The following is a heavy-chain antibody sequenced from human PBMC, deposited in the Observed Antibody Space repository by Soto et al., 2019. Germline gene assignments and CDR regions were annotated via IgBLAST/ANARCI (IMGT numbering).Heavy chain of an antibody. Sequence: GGSLRLSCAASGFTFDDYAMHWVRQAPGKGLEWVSGISWNSGSIGYADSVKGRFTISRDNAKNSLYLQMNSLRAEDTALYYCATGRRDGWFDYWGQGTLVTVSS. CDR3: ATGRRDGWFDY. V-gene: IGHV3-9*01. CDR1: GFTFDDYA. J-gene: IGHJ4*02. D-gene: IGHD6-19*01. CDR2: ISWNSGSI.